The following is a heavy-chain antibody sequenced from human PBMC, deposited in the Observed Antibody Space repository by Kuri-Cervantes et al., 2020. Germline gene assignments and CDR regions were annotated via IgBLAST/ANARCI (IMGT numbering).Heavy chain of an antibody. Sequence: GESLKISCAASGFTFSSYSMNWVHQAPGKGLEWVSYISSSSSTIYYADSVKGRFTISRDNAKNSLYLQMNSLRAEDTAVYYCARDSGSYPDYWGQGTLVTVS. CDR3: ARDSGSYPDY. D-gene: IGHD1-26*01. CDR2: ISSSSSTI. CDR1: GFTFSSYS. V-gene: IGHV3-48*04. J-gene: IGHJ4*02.